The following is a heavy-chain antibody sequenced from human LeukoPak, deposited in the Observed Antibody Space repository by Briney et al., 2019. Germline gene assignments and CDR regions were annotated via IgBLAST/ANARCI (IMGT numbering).Heavy chain of an antibody. Sequence: ASVKVSCKASGYTFTNYYIHWVRQAPGQGLEWRGMINPSGRSTSYAQKFQGRVTMTRDTSTSTVYMELSSLRSEDTAVYYCAREIGPIQLHLWGSAFDSWGQGTLVTVSS. CDR1: GYTFTNYY. CDR2: INPSGRST. D-gene: IGHD5-24*01. J-gene: IGHJ4*02. V-gene: IGHV1-46*01. CDR3: AREIGPIQLHLWGSAFDS.